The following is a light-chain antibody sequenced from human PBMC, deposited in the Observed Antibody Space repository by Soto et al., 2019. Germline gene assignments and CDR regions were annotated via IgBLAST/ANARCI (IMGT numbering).Light chain of an antibody. J-gene: IGLJ3*02. CDR2: EVS. CDR1: SSDVGGFNY. CDR3: TSFTTSNTWV. V-gene: IGLV2-14*01. Sequence: QSALTQPASVSGSPGQSVTISCTATSSDVGGFNYVSWYQQHPGKAPKFIIYEVSIRPSGVSGRFSGSKSGNTASLTISGLQAEDEADYYCTSFTTSNTWVFGGGTKLTVL.